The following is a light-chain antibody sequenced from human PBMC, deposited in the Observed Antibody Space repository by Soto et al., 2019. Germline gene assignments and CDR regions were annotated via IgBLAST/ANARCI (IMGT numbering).Light chain of an antibody. CDR3: ATWDSNIRV. Sequence: QSVLTQSSSASASLGSSVKLTCTLSSWHSSYIIAWHQQQPGKAPRYMMKLEGSGSYNKGRGVPDRLSGSSSVADRYLTISNLQFEAEADYYCATWDSNIRVVGTGTKLTVL. J-gene: IGLJ1*01. CDR1: SWHSSYI. CDR2: LEGSGSY. V-gene: IGLV4-60*02.